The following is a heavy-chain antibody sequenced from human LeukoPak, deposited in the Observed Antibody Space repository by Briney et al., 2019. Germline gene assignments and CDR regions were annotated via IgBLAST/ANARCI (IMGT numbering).Heavy chain of an antibody. Sequence: SETLSLTCAVYGGSFSGYYWSWIRQPPGEGLEWIGEINHSGSTNYNPSLKSRVTISVDTSKNQFSLKLSSVTAADTAVYYCARGPRGTHYYYYGMDVWGQGTTVTVSS. V-gene: IGHV4-34*01. CDR1: GGSFSGYY. J-gene: IGHJ6*02. CDR3: ARGPRGTHYYYYGMDV. CDR2: INHSGST.